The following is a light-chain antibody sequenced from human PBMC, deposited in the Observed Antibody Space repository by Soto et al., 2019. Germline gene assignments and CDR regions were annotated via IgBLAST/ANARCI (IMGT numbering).Light chain of an antibody. J-gene: IGKJ5*01. CDR2: DVS. Sequence: AIQLTQSPSSLSASVGDRVTITCRASQDIRGALAWYQQKPGKAPKMLIYDVSTLESGVPLRFSGSSSGTDFTLTISSLQPVDSATYYCQQFNSYPITFGQGTGLESK. V-gene: IGKV1-13*02. CDR1: QDIRGA. CDR3: QQFNSYPIT.